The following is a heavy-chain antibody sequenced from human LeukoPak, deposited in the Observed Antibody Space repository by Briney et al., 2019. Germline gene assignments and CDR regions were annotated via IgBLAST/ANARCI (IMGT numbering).Heavy chain of an antibody. J-gene: IGHJ3*02. Sequence: NPSGTLSLTCAISGGSITSSNWWTWVRQPPGKGLGWVGEIYLRGNTNYNPSLKSRVTISVDTSKNQFSLKLSSVTAADTAVYYCARDQRENWDAFDIWGQGTMVTVSS. CDR2: IYLRGNT. V-gene: IGHV4-4*02. CDR1: GGSITSSNW. CDR3: ARDQRENWDAFDI. D-gene: IGHD1-1*01.